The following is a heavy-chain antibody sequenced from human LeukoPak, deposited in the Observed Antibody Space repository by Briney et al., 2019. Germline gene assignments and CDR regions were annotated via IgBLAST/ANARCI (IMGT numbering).Heavy chain of an antibody. CDR1: GFTFSNAW. D-gene: IGHD3-22*01. V-gene: IGHV3-15*01. Sequence: PGGSLRLSCAASGFTFSNAWMSWVRQAPGKGLEWVGRIKSKTDGGTTDYAAPVKGRFTISRDDSKNTLYLQMNSLKTEDTAVYYCTTVHYYDSSGYPHWGQGTLVTVSS. CDR2: IKSKTDGGTT. CDR3: TTVHYYDSSGYPH. J-gene: IGHJ4*02.